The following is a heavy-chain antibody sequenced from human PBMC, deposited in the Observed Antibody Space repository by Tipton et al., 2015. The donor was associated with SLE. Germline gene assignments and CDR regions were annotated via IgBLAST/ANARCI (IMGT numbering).Heavy chain of an antibody. D-gene: IGHD5-18*01. Sequence: QSGPKVKKPGASVKVSCKASGYTFTSYYMHWVRQAPGQGLEWMGIINPSGGSTSYAQKFQGRVTMTRDTSTSTVYMELSSLRSEDRAVYCCARVDTVMVGGDYWGQGPLVTVSS. J-gene: IGHJ4*02. V-gene: IGHV1-46*01. CDR2: INPSGGST. CDR1: GYTFTSYY. CDR3: ARVDTVMVGGDY.